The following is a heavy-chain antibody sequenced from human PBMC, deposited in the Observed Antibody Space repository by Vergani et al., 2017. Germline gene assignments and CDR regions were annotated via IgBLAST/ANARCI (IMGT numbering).Heavy chain of an antibody. CDR3: ALDLRGYFDY. Sequence: QVQLVQSGSELKKPGASVTVSCKASGYTFTNYVMTWVRQAPGQGLEWMGWINTYTGNPTYAQGFTGQFVFSLDTSVSTAYLQISSLKAEDTAVYYCALDLRGYFDYWGQGTLVTVSS. D-gene: IGHD6-13*01. V-gene: IGHV7-4-1*02. CDR1: GYTFTNYV. J-gene: IGHJ4*02. CDR2: INTYTGNP.